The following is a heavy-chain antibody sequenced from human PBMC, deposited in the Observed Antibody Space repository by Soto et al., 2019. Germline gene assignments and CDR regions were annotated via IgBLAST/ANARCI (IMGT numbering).Heavy chain of an antibody. D-gene: IGHD1-26*01. J-gene: IGHJ6*02. V-gene: IGHV3-30*18. CDR2: ISYDGSNK. CDR3: AKDQGVGRVGAASYYYYGMDV. CDR1: GFTFSSYG. Sequence: GGSLRLSCAASGFTFSSYGMHWVRQAPGKGLEWVAVISYDGSNKYYADSVKGRFTISRDNSKNTLYLQMNSLRAEDTAVYYCAKDQGVGRVGAASYYYYGMDVWRQGTTVTAP.